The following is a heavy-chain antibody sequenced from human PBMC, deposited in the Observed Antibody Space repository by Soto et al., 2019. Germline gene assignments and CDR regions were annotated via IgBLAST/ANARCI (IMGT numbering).Heavy chain of an antibody. CDR3: VSKLGPYYYGLDV. J-gene: IGHJ6*02. CDR2: IYHTGIA. D-gene: IGHD3-16*01. V-gene: IGHV4-4*02. Sequence: SETLSLTCTVYGDSITNNHWWSWVRQHPGKGPELIGEIYHTGIANYNPSLESRVAFSVDKSKNQFSLSLTSVTAADTAVYYCVSKLGPYYYGLDVWGQGTTVTVSS. CDR1: GDSITNNHW.